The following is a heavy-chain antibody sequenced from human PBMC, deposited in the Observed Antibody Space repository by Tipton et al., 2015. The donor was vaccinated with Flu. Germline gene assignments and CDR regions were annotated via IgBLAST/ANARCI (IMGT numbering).Heavy chain of an antibody. J-gene: IGHJ4*02. Sequence: TLSLTCTVSGGSISTNSFYWAWIRQPPGKGLEWIGSIYFTGTSHYNPSLNSRATISVDTSKSQFSMTLTSVTVADTAVYYCASGNFYDSSGYFAFWGQGILVTVSS. D-gene: IGHD3-22*01. V-gene: IGHV4-39*07. CDR3: ASGNFYDSSGYFAF. CDR1: GGSISTNSFY. CDR2: IYFTGTS.